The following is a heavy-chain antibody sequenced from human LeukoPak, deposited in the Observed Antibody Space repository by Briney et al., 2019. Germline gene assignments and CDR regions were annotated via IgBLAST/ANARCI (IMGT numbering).Heavy chain of an antibody. CDR2: IYYSGST. D-gene: IGHD6-19*01. CDR1: GGSISSSSYY. V-gene: IGHV4-39*01. Sequence: PSETLSLTSTVSGGSISSSSYYWGWIRQPPGKGLEWIGSIYYSGSTYYNPSLKSRVTISVDTSKNQFSLKLSSVTAADTAVYYCARRLRYSSGCFDYWGQGTLVTVSS. J-gene: IGHJ4*02. CDR3: ARRLRYSSGCFDY.